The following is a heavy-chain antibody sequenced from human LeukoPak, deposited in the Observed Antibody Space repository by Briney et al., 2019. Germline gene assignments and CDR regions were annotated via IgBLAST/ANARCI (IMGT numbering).Heavy chain of an antibody. CDR1: GFTASSTH. J-gene: IGHJ4*02. CDR3: AGDRGESSGWPIMDY. D-gene: IGHD6-19*01. Sequence: PGGSLRLSCAASGFTASSTHMTWVRQAPGRGLEWVSIVNSGGDDAYYADSVKGRFTISRDNSKNTVYLEMNSLRVEDAAVYYCAGDRGESSGWPIMDYWGQGTLVTVSS. V-gene: IGHV3-66*01. CDR2: VNSGGDDA.